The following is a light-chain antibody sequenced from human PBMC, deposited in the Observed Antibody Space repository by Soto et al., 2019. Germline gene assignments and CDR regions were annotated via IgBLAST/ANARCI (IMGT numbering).Light chain of an antibody. Sequence: DIQMTQSPSTLSASPGERVTLTCMASQSLSSYLNWYQQKPGKAPNLLIYAASSLQSGVPARFSGSGSGTDFNLNISSMQSEDFTPYFCQQSDSTPWTFGQGTKVDI. CDR2: AAS. CDR3: QQSDSTPWT. V-gene: IGKV1-39*01. J-gene: IGKJ1*01. CDR1: QSLSSY.